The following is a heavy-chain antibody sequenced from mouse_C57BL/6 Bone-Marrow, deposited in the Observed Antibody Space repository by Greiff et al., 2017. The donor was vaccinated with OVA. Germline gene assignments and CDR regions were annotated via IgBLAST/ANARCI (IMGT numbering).Heavy chain of an antibody. CDR1: GFTFSSYA. CDR2: ISDGGSYT. V-gene: IGHV5-4*03. D-gene: IGHD2-4*01. CDR3: ARGILIYYDYDGFAY. J-gene: IGHJ3*01. Sequence: EVKLMESGGGLVKPGGSLKLSCAASGFTFSSYAMSWVRQTPEKRLEWVATISDGGSYTYYPDNVKGRFTISRDNAKNNLYLQMSHLKSEDTAMYYCARGILIYYDYDGFAYWGQGTLVTVSA.